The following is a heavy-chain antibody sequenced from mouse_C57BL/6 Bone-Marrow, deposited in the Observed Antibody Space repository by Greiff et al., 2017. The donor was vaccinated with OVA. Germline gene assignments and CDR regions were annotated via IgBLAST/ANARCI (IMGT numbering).Heavy chain of an antibody. J-gene: IGHJ4*01. Sequence: QVQLQQSGAELMKPGASVKLSCKATGYTFTGYWIEWVKQRPGHGLEWIGEILPGSGSTNYNEKFTGKATFTADTSSNTAYMQLSSLTTEDSAIYYCASPDGYYPYYYAMDYWGQGTSVTGSS. CDR2: ILPGSGST. CDR1: GYTFTGYW. D-gene: IGHD2-3*01. CDR3: ASPDGYYPYYYAMDY. V-gene: IGHV1-9*01.